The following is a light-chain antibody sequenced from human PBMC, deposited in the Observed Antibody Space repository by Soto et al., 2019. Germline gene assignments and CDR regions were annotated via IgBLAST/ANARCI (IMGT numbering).Light chain of an antibody. Sequence: QSALTQPASVSGSPGQSITISCTGTTSDVGRYNYASWYQQHPGKAPKLIIYDVSTRPSGVSNRFSGSKSGNTASLTISGLQAEDEADYYCNSYTSSSTSVFGTGTKLTVL. CDR2: DVS. CDR1: TSDVGRYNY. CDR3: NSYTSSSTSV. V-gene: IGLV2-14*01. J-gene: IGLJ1*01.